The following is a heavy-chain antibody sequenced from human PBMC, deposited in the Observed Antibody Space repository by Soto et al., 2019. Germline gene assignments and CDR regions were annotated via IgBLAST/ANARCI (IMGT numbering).Heavy chain of an antibody. J-gene: IGHJ6*02. V-gene: IGHV1-69*06. CDR1: GGTFSSYR. CDR3: AKERGGRDCSVTSCGLFHYGMDV. CDR2: IVPIYRTA. Sequence: GASVKVSCKASGGTFSSYRINWVRQAPGQGLEWVGGIVPIYRTADYAQKFQGRVTITADKSTSTAYMELSSLRSEDTAIYYCAKERGGRDCSVTSCGLFHYGMDVWGQGTPVTVSS. D-gene: IGHD2-2*01.